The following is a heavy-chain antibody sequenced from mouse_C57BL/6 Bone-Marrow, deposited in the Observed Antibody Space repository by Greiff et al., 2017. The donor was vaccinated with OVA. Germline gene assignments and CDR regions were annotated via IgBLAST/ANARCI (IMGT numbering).Heavy chain of an antibody. V-gene: IGHV1-15*01. D-gene: IGHD2-5*01. Sequence: QVQLQQSGAELVRPGASVTLSCKASGYTFTDYEMNWVKQTPVHGLEWIGAIDPETGGTTYNQKFKGKAILTVDKSSSTAYMELRSLTSEDSAVYYCTSGDSTYYAMDYWGQGTSVTVSS. J-gene: IGHJ4*01. CDR1: GYTFTDYE. CDR3: TSGDSTYYAMDY. CDR2: IDPETGGT.